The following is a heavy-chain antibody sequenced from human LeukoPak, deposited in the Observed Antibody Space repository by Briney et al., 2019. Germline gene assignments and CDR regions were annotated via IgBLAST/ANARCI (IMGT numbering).Heavy chain of an antibody. J-gene: IGHJ3*02. CDR3: ATLGEDNWNYESWAFDI. V-gene: IGHV1-24*01. CDR2: FDLEDGET. Sequence: ASVKVSCKVSGYTLTELSMHWVRQLPGKGFRGWGGFDLEDGETIYAQKFQGRVTMTEDTSTDTAYMELSSLRSEDTAVYYCATLGEDNWNYESWAFDIWGQGTMVTVSS. D-gene: IGHD1-7*01. CDR1: GYTLTELS.